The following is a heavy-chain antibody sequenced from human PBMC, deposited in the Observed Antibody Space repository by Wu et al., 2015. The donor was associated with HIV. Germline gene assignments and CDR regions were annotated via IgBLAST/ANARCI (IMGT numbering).Heavy chain of an antibody. J-gene: IGHJ3*01. CDR2: FDPEQGEA. CDR1: RYTLVELA. CDR3: ATLIRYNLNDKADAFDF. D-gene: IGHD1-1*01. V-gene: IGHV1-24*01. Sequence: QVQLVQSGAEVRKPGASVKVSCKVSRYTLVELAIHWVRQAPGKGLEWMGGFDPEQGEAMYEHKFQGRVTMTEDTSTDTAYMELTRLRSEDTAVYYCATLIRYNLNDKADAFDFWGHGTMVPVSS.